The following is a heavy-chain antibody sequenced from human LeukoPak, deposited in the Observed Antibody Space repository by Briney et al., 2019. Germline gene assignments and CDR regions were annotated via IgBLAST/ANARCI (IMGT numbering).Heavy chain of an antibody. CDR1: DDSITIYY. CDR2: IDHTGIT. Sequence: PSETLSLTCTVSDDSITIYYWSWIRQPPGKGLEWIGYIDHTGITNYNPSLNSRVTMSVDTSKNQFSLKLSSVTAADTAVYYCARVPSSGWYPRGPIEQWGQGTLVTVSS. V-gene: IGHV4-59*12. D-gene: IGHD6-19*01. J-gene: IGHJ4*02. CDR3: ARVPSSGWYPRGPIEQ.